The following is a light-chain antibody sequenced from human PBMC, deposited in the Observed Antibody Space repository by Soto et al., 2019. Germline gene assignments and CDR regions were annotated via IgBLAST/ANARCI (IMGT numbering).Light chain of an antibody. Sequence: EIVMTQSPATLSVSPGDRATLSSRASQSVSNNLAWYQQKPGQAPRIISYGASTRATGIPARFSGSGSGTEFTLTISALKPDDFATYYCQQYNSYPRTFGLGTKVDIK. CDR1: QSVSNN. CDR3: QQYNSYPRT. CDR2: GAS. J-gene: IGKJ1*01. V-gene: IGKV3-15*01.